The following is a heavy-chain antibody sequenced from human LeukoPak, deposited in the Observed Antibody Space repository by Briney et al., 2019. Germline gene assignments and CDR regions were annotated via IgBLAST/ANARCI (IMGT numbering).Heavy chain of an antibody. J-gene: IGHJ4*02. CDR1: GFTFSSYA. Sequence: GGSLRLSCAASGFTFSSYAMHWVRQAPGKGLEWVAVISYDGSNKYYADSVKGRFTISRDNSKNTLYLQMNSLRAEDTAVYYCARPYCSSTSCPLDYWGQGTLVTVSS. CDR2: ISYDGSNK. D-gene: IGHD2-2*01. CDR3: ARPYCSSTSCPLDY. V-gene: IGHV3-30-3*01.